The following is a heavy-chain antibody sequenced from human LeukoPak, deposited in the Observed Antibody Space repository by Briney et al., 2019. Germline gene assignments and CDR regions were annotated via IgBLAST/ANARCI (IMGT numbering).Heavy chain of an antibody. CDR3: ARGAQGAYYMDV. Sequence: PGGSLRLSCAASGFTFGSYAMSWLRQPPGKGLEWIGYIYYSGSTNYNPSLTSRVTISVDTSKNQFSLKLSSVTAADTAVYYCARGAQGAYYMDVWGKGTTVTVSS. CDR1: GFTFGSYA. CDR2: IYYSGST. V-gene: IGHV4-59*01. J-gene: IGHJ6*03.